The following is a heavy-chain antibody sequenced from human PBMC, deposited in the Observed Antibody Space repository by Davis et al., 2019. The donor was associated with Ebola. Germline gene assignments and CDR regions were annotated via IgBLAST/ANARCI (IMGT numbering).Heavy chain of an antibody. CDR2: MNPNSGNT. V-gene: IGHV1-8*01. CDR3: ATSLTAMVRYYYYGMDV. CDR1: GYTFTSYD. D-gene: IGHD5-18*01. J-gene: IGHJ6*02. Sequence: ASVKVSCKASGYTFTSYDINWVRQATGQGLEWMGWMNPNSGNTGYAQKFQGRVTMTRNTSISTAYMELSSLRSEDTAVYYCATSLTAMVRYYYYGMDVWGQGTTVTVSS.